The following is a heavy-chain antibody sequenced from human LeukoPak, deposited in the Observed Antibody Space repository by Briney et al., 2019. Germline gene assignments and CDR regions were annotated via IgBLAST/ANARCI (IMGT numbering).Heavy chain of an antibody. D-gene: IGHD3-22*01. J-gene: IGHJ4*02. CDR2: ISSSSYI. Sequence: GGSLRLSCAASGFTFSSYAMSWVRQAPGKGLEWVSSISSSSYIYYADSVKGRFTISRDNAKNSLYLQMNSLRAEDTAVYYCARDLGYDSSGYYRVYFDYWGQGTLVTVSS. CDR3: ARDLGYDSSGYYRVYFDY. CDR1: GFTFSSYA. V-gene: IGHV3-21*01.